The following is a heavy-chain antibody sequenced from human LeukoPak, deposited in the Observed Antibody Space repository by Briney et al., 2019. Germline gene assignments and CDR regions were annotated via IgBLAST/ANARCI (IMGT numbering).Heavy chain of an antibody. CDR2: INEDGSIT. D-gene: IGHD3-10*01. CDR3: AKDMALWFGESDGPFDY. Sequence: GGSLRLSCAVSGFTFRTYWMHWVRQVPGEGLVWVSRINEDGSITNYADSVKGRFTISRDNSKNTLYLQMNSLRAEDTAVYYCAKDMALWFGESDGPFDYWGQGTLVTVSS. CDR1: GFTFRTYW. J-gene: IGHJ4*02. V-gene: IGHV3-74*01.